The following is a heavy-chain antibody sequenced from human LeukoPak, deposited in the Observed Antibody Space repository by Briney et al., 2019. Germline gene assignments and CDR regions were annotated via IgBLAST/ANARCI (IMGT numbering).Heavy chain of an antibody. CDR2: IYSSGNT. CDR3: ARSGAKAVVLGWFDP. Sequence: SETLSLTCSFSGDSISTHNWNWIRQSPGKGLEWIGYIYSSGNTKYSPSLKSRVTISVDTSKNQFSLKLSSVTAADTAVYYCARSGAKAVVLGWFDPWGQGTLLTVSS. CDR1: GDSISTHN. V-gene: IGHV4-59*11. J-gene: IGHJ5*02. D-gene: IGHD7-27*01.